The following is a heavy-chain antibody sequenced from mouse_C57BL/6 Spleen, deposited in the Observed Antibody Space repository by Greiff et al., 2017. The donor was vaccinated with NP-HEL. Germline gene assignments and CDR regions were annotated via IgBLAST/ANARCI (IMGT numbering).Heavy chain of an antibody. Sequence: EVKLMESGGGLVKPGGSLKLSCAASGFTFSDYGMHWVRQAPEKGLEWVAYISSGSSTIYYADTVKGRFTISRDNAKNTLFLQMTSLRSEDTAMYYCARRRDYAFDYWGQGTTLTVSS. CDR1: GFTFSDYG. J-gene: IGHJ2*01. D-gene: IGHD2-4*01. CDR2: ISSGSSTI. V-gene: IGHV5-17*01. CDR3: ARRRDYAFDY.